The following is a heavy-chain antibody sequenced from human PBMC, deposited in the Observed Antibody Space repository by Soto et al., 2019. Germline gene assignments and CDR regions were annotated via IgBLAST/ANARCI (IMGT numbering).Heavy chain of an antibody. D-gene: IGHD6-19*01. CDR3: AREYSRGWYSVLAY. CDR2: IYYSGST. J-gene: IGHJ4*01. V-gene: IGHV4-59*01. Sequence: PGKGLEWIGYIYYSGSTNYNPSLKSRVTISVDTSKNQFSPKLSSVTAADTAVYFCAREYSRGWYSVLAYWGHGTPVTVSS.